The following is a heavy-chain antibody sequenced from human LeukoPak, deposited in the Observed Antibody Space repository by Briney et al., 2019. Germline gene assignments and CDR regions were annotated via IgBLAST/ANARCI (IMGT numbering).Heavy chain of an antibody. CDR3: AREWYDNNAFDI. J-gene: IGHJ3*02. V-gene: IGHV3-21*01. CDR2: ISTSSSYI. Sequence: GGSLRLSCAASGFTFSTYSMNWVRQAPGKGLEWVSFISTSSSYIYYADSVKGRFTISRDNSKNSLYLQMNSLRAEDTAVYYCAREWYDNNAFDIWGQGTMVTVSS. D-gene: IGHD3-9*01. CDR1: GFTFSTYS.